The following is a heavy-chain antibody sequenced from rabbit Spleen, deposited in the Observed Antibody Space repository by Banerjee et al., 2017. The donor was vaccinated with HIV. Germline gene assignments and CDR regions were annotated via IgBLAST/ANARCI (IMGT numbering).Heavy chain of an antibody. V-gene: IGHV1S43*01. CDR3: ARDPYGIYSNPGL. J-gene: IGHJ4*01. D-gene: IGHD5-1*01. CDR2: IYSSNTGT. CDR1: GFSFSSGDD. Sequence: QEQLEESGGDMVQTGASLTLTCTASGFSFSSGDDICWVRQAPGKGLEWIARIYSSNTGTWYASWAKGRFTISKSTSLNTVTLQMTSLTAADTATYFCARDPYGIYSNPGLWGPGTLVTVS.